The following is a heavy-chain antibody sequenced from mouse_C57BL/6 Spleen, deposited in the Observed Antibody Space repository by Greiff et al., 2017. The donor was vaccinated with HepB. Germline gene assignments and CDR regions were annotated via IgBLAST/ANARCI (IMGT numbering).Heavy chain of an antibody. CDR3: ARQTYWYFDV. V-gene: IGHV1-61*01. CDR1: GYTFTSYW. J-gene: IGHJ1*03. CDR2: IYPSDSET. Sequence: QQSCKASGYTFTSYWMDWVKQRPGQGLEWIGNIYPSDSETHYNQKFKDKATLTVDKSSSTAYMQLSSLTSEDSAVYYCARQTYWYFDVWGTGTTVTVSS.